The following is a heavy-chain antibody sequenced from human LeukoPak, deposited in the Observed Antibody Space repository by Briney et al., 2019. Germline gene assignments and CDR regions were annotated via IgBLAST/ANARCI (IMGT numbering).Heavy chain of an antibody. V-gene: IGHV1-69*13. J-gene: IGHJ5*02. CDR1: GGTFSSYA. D-gene: IGHD3-10*01. Sequence: GASVKVSCKASGGTFSSYAISWVRQAPGQGLEWMGGIIPIFGTANYAQKFQGRVTITADESTSTAYMELSSLRSEDTAVYYCARDNIYYGSGSYSPAGKFDPWGQGTLVTVSS. CDR3: ARDNIYYGSGSYSPAGKFDP. CDR2: IIPIFGTA.